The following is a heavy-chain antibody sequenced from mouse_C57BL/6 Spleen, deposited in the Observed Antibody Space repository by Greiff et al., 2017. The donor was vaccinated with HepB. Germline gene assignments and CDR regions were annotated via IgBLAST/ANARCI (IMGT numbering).Heavy chain of an antibody. D-gene: IGHD2-3*01. J-gene: IGHJ3*01. Sequence: VQGVESGAELAKPGASVKLSCKASGYTFTSYWMHWVKQRPGQGLEWIGYINPSSGYTKYNQKFKDKATLTADKSSSTAYMQLSSLTYEDSAVYYCARPLDGYYWFAYWGQGTLVTVSA. V-gene: IGHV1-7*01. CDR1: GYTFTSYW. CDR3: ARPLDGYYWFAY. CDR2: INPSSGYT.